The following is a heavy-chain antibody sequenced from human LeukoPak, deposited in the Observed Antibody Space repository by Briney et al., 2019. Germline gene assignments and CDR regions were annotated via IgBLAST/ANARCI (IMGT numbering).Heavy chain of an antibody. D-gene: IGHD7-27*01. CDR2: ISGSGGST. CDR3: ASGELGMEYNWFDP. V-gene: IGHV3-23*01. J-gene: IGHJ5*02. Sequence: PGGSLRLSCAASGFTFSSYAMSWVRQAPGKGLEWVSAISGSGGSTYYADSVKGRFTISRDNSKNTLYLQMNSLRAEDTAVYYCASGELGMEYNWFDPWGQGTLVTVSS. CDR1: GFTFSSYA.